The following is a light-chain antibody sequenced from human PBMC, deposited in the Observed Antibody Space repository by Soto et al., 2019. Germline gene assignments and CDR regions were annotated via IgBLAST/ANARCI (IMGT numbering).Light chain of an antibody. Sequence: IMLTQSPGTLSLSPGERATLSCRASQSVSSSFLAWYQQKPGQAPRRLIYGASIRATGIPARLSGSGFGTDFTLTISTLKTEDCTMYLCQHYVISLWTFGKGTQVDVK. CDR3: QHYVISLWT. CDR1: QSVSSSF. J-gene: IGKJ1*01. CDR2: GAS. V-gene: IGKV3-20*01.